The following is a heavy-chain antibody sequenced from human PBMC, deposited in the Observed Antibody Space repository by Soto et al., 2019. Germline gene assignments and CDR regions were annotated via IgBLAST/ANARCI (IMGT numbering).Heavy chain of an antibody. CDR2: IYDRGST. CDR3: ARDQPPDY. Sequence: SETLSLTCTVSGGSISSGGYYWSWIRQHPGKGLEWIGYIYDRGSTHYNPSLKSRVTISVDTSKNQFSLKLSSVTAADTAVYYCARDQPPDYWGQGTLVTVSS. V-gene: IGHV4-31*03. CDR1: GGSISSGGYY. J-gene: IGHJ4*02.